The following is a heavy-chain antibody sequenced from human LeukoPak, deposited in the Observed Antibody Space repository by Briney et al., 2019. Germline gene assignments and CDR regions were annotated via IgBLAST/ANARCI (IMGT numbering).Heavy chain of an antibody. V-gene: IGHV1-8*01. J-gene: IGHJ4*02. Sequence: GASVKVSYKASGYTFTIYDMNWVRQATGQGLEGMGWMNPNSGNTGYTQKFQGRVTITRNTAKSTAYMELRSLRYEDTAVYYCARAIFRRILVRGVITYYFDCWVQGTLVTVSS. CDR1: GYTFTIYD. D-gene: IGHD3-10*01. CDR2: MNPNSGNT. CDR3: ARAIFRRILVRGVITYYFDC.